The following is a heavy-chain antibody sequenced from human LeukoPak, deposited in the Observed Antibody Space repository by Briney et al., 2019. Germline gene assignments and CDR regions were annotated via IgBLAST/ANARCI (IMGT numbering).Heavy chain of an antibody. J-gene: IGHJ5*02. V-gene: IGHV3-30*02. CDR2: IRYDGSNK. D-gene: IGHD4-17*01. Sequence: GGSLRLSCAASGFTFSSYGMHWVRQAPGKGLEWVAFIRYDGSNKYYADSVKGRFTISRDNSKNTLYLQMNSLRAEDTAVYYCAKRTVTSRVPWFDPWGQGTLVTVSS. CDR3: AKRTVTSRVPWFDP. CDR1: GFTFSSYG.